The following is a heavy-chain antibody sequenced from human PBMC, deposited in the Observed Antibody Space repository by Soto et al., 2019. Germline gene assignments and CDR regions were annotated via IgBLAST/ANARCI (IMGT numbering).Heavy chain of an antibody. J-gene: IGHJ4*02. Sequence: GGSLRLSCAASGFAFSSHAMSWVRQAPGKGLEWVSAISGSGGSTYYADSVKGRFTISRDNSKNTLYLQMNGLRAEDTAVYYCAKGRVVVPAAPLDYWGQGTPVTVSS. D-gene: IGHD2-2*01. V-gene: IGHV3-23*01. CDR2: ISGSGGST. CDR3: AKGRVVVPAAPLDY. CDR1: GFAFSSHA.